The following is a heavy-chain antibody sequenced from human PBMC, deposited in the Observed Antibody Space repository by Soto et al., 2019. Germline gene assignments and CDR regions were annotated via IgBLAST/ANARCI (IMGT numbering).Heavy chain of an antibody. CDR2: IYYSGST. V-gene: IGHV4-59*01. D-gene: IGHD1-26*01. CDR1: GGSISSYY. CDR3: ARAVGDYFDY. Sequence: SETLSLTCTVSGGSISSYYWSWIRQPPGKGLEWIGYIYYSGSTYHNPSLKSRVTISVDTSKNQFSLKLSSVTAADTAVYYCARAVGDYFDYWGQGTLVTVSS. J-gene: IGHJ4*02.